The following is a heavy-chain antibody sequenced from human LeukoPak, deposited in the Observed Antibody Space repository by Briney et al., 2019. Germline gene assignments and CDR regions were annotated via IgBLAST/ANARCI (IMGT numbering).Heavy chain of an antibody. D-gene: IGHD3-9*01. CDR1: GFTFSSYA. CDR2: ISGSGCST. Sequence: GGSLRLSCAASGFTFSSYAMSWVRQPPGKGLEWISGISGSGCSTYYADSVKGRFTISRDNSKNTLYLQMNSLRAEDTAVYYCAKGTYDILTGYYDPWGQGTLVTVSS. V-gene: IGHV3-23*01. CDR3: AKGTYDILTGYYDP. J-gene: IGHJ5*02.